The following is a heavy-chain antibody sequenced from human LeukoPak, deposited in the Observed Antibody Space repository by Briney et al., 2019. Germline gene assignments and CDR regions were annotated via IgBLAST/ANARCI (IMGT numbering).Heavy chain of an antibody. Sequence: PSETLSLTCAVSGGSISSSNWWSWVRQPPGKGLEWIGEIYHSGSTNYNPSLKSRVTISVDTSKNQFSLKLSSVTAADTAVYYCARTRDSSGYPRDAFDIWGQGTMVTVAS. CDR1: GGSISSSNW. V-gene: IGHV4-4*02. D-gene: IGHD3-22*01. CDR2: IYHSGST. CDR3: ARTRDSSGYPRDAFDI. J-gene: IGHJ3*02.